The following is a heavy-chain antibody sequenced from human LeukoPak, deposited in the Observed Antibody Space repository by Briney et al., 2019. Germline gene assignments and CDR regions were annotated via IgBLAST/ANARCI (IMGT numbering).Heavy chain of an antibody. D-gene: IGHD2-21*01. V-gene: IGHV4-30-2*01. CDR2: IYHSGST. CDR3: ARESIPFDAFDI. Sequence: SETLSLTCAVSGGSISSGAYSWRWIRQPPGKGLEWIGYIYHSGSTYYNPSLKSRVTISVDRSKNQFSLKLSSVTAADTAVYYCARESIPFDAFDIWGQGTMVTVSS. J-gene: IGHJ3*02. CDR1: GGSISSGAYS.